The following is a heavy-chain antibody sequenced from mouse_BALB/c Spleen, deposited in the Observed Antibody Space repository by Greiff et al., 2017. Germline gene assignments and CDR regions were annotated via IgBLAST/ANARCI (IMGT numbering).Heavy chain of an antibody. D-gene: IGHD1-2*01. CDR3: ARGYFIYYAMDY. J-gene: IGHJ4*01. V-gene: IGHV3-6*02. CDR2: ISYDGSN. CDR1: GYSITSGYY. Sequence: VQLKESGPGLVKPSQSLSLTCSVTGYSITSGYYWNWIRQFPGNKLEWMGYISYDGSNNYNPSLKNRISITRDTSKNQFFLKLNSVTTEDTATYYCARGYFIYYAMDYWGQGTSVTVSS.